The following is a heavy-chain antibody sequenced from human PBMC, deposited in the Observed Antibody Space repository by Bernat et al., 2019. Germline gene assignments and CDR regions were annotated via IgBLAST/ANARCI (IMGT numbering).Heavy chain of an antibody. CDR3: ARDVRGSGNYGWFDH. CDR1: GFSFSSYA. CDR2: ISGSGDAT. V-gene: IGHV3-23*01. D-gene: IGHD3-10*01. Sequence: EVQLLESGGGLVQPGGSLRISCEASGFSFSSYAMSWVRQAPGKGLEWVSSISGSGDATYYADSVKGRFTVSRDNSKNTLYLQMNSLRVDDTVVYYCARDVRGSGNYGWFDHWGQGTLVTVST. J-gene: IGHJ5*02.